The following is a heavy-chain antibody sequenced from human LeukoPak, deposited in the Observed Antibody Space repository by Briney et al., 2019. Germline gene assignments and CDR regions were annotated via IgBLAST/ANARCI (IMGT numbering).Heavy chain of an antibody. Sequence: ASVKVSCKASGYTFTGDYMHWVRQAPGQGLEWMGWINPNSGGTNYAQKFQGRVTMTRDTSISTAYMELSRLRSDDTAVYYCARDGPPKAGYCSGGSCYVGYFDYWGQGTLVTVSS. CDR3: ARDGPPKAGYCSGGSCYVGYFDY. CDR1: GYTFTGDY. D-gene: IGHD2-15*01. CDR2: INPNSGGT. V-gene: IGHV1-2*02. J-gene: IGHJ4*02.